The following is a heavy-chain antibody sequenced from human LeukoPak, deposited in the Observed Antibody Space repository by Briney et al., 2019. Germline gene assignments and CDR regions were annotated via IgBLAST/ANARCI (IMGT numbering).Heavy chain of an antibody. CDR2: INHSGST. V-gene: IGHV4-34*01. D-gene: IGHD3-10*01. J-gene: IGHJ4*02. CDR3: ARGWSYYGSGSYYFDY. Sequence: SETLSLTCAVYGGSFSGYYWSWIRQPPGKGLEWIGEINHSGSTNYNPSLKSRVTISVDTSKNQFSLKLSSVTAADTAVYYWARGWSYYGSGSYYFDYWGQGTLVTVSS. CDR1: GGSFSGYY.